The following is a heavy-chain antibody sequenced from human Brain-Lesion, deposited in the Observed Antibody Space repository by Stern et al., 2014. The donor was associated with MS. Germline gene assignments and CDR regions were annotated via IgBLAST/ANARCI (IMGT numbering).Heavy chain of an antibody. D-gene: IGHD2-2*01. CDR2: IFNSGST. CDR1: GGSISSGGYY. CDR3: ARGRVVPGFQYYATDV. J-gene: IGHJ6*02. V-gene: IGHV4-61*02. Sequence: QLQLQESGPGLVKPSQTLSLSCTVSGGSISSGGYYWSWIRQPAGKGLEWIGRIFNSGSTSYNPPLQSRGTPSKNTTKNQFSLRLTSMTAADTAVYYCARGRVVPGFQYYATDVWGQGTTVIVSS.